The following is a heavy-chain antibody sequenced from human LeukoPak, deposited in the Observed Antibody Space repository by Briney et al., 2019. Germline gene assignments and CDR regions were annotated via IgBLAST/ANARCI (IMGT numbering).Heavy chain of an antibody. Sequence: GGSLRLSCAASGFAFNDYGMNWVRQAPGKGLEWVSSISSSSIYRYYGDSVKGRFTISRDNAKNSLYLQMNSLRAEDTAVFYCARAPVYYDESRGHLKISNWYLDLWGRGTLVTVSS. D-gene: IGHD3-22*01. CDR1: GFAFNDYG. CDR2: ISSSSIYR. J-gene: IGHJ2*01. CDR3: ARAPVYYDESRGHLKISNWYLDL. V-gene: IGHV3-21*01.